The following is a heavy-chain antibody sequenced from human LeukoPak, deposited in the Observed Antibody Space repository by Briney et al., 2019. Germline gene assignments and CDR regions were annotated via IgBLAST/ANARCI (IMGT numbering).Heavy chain of an antibody. CDR3: ARDKSRIVVVTAKPFDI. Sequence: ASETLSLTCTVSGGSISSSSYYWGWIRQPPGKGLEWIGSIYYSGSTYYNPSLKSRVTISVDTSKNQFSLKLSSVTAADTAVYYCARDKSRIVVVTAKPFDIWGQGTMVTVSS. D-gene: IGHD2-21*02. V-gene: IGHV4-39*07. J-gene: IGHJ3*02. CDR2: IYYSGST. CDR1: GGSISSSSYY.